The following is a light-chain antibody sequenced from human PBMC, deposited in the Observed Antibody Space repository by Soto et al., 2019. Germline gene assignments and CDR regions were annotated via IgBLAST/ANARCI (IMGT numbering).Light chain of an antibody. J-gene: IGLJ2*01. CDR2: EGS. CDR3: SSHARNRDVV. Sequence: QSALTQPASVSGSPGQSITISCTGTSSDVGSYNLVSWYQQHPGKAPKLMIYEGSKRPSGVSNRFSGSKSGNTASLTISGLQAEDEADYYCSSHARNRDVVFGGGTKLTVL. V-gene: IGLV2-23*01. CDR1: SSDVGSYNL.